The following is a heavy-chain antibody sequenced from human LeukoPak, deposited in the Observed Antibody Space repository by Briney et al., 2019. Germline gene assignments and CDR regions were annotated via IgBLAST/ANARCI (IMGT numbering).Heavy chain of an antibody. CDR2: IRYDGSNK. CDR3: AKDGGSHYYFDY. D-gene: IGHD3-16*01. Sequence: GGSLRLSCAAPGFTFISYGMHWFRKAPGKGLEWVAFIRYDGSNKYYADSVKGRFTISRDNSKNTLYLQMNSLRAEDTAVYYCAKDGGSHYYFDYWGQGTLVTVSS. V-gene: IGHV3-30*02. J-gene: IGHJ4*02. CDR1: GFTFISYG.